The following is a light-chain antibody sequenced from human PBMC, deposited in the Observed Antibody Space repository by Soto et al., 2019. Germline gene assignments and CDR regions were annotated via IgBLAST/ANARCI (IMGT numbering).Light chain of an antibody. CDR2: DAS. Sequence: EIVLTQSPGTLSLSPGERATLSCRASQSVRSNHLAWYQQKPGQAPRLLIYDASSRATGIPDRFSGSGSGRDFTLTISRLEPDDFAVYYCQQYGSSPRTFGRGTKLEIK. CDR3: QQYGSSPRT. V-gene: IGKV3-20*01. CDR1: QSVRSNH. J-gene: IGKJ2*01.